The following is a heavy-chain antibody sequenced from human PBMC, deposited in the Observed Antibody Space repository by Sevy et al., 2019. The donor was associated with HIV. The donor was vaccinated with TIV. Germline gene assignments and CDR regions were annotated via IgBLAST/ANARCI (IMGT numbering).Heavy chain of an antibody. CDR3: AREGTLVTMII. CDR1: GYTFTNHG. Sequence: ASVKVSCKASGYTFTNHGISWVRQAPGQGLEWMGWINPHNGNTKYAQKLQGRVTMPTDTSTNTAYMEVRSLRSDDTAVYYCAREGTLVTMIIWGQGTLVTVSS. CDR2: INPHNGNT. V-gene: IGHV1-18*01. D-gene: IGHD3-22*01. J-gene: IGHJ4*02.